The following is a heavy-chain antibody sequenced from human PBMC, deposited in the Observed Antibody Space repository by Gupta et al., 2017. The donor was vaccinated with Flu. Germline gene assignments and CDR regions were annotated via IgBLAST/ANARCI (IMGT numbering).Heavy chain of an antibody. J-gene: IGHJ4*02. D-gene: IGHD1-26*01. Sequence: MQAVRQARGKGPEWVSYVCWSGKHIGTAESVKSRFTVARDNGKNHLYSGMNSLSPGDRALYYCAKQGQRGMFRNRGLEDWGQGKLVTVSS. V-gene: IGHV3-9*01. CDR3: AKQGQRGMFRNRGLED. CDR2: VCWSGKHI.